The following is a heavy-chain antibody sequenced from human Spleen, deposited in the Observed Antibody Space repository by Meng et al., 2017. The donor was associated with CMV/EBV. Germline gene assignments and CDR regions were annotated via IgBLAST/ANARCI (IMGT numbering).Heavy chain of an antibody. D-gene: IGHD3-16*02. CDR1: TVSTRS. CDR3: ARGPRITVGGVIIWPLED. J-gene: IGHJ4*02. CDR2: ITPAFETA. Sequence: TVSTRSLMWVPSAPGQGRESMGGITPAFETADYAQKFRERVTITTDDSATTAYMGMSSLGSEDTAVYFCARGPRITVGGVIIWPLEDWGQGTLVTVSS. V-gene: IGHV1-69*05.